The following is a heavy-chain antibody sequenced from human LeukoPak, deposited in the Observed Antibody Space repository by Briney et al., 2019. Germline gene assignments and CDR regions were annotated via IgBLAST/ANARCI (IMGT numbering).Heavy chain of an antibody. CDR3: ARDHRPYYDFWSGYSSYDY. J-gene: IGHJ4*02. Sequence: GGSLRLSCAASGFTFSSYAMHWVRQAPGKGLEWVAVISYDGSNKYYADSVKGRFTISRDNSKNTLYLQMNSLRAEDTAVYYCARDHRPYYDFWSGYSSYDYWGQGTLVTVSS. V-gene: IGHV3-30-3*01. CDR1: GFTFSSYA. D-gene: IGHD3-3*01. CDR2: ISYDGSNK.